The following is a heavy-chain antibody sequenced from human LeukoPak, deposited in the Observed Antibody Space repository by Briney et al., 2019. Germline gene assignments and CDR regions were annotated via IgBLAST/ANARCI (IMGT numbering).Heavy chain of an antibody. D-gene: IGHD6-19*01. Sequence: PSETLSLTCTVSGGSINTYYWSWIRQPPGKGLEWIGYIYYSGSTNYNPSLQSRVTISIDTSKIQFSLKLTSVTAADTAVHYCAREHYASGSYIRDWGQGTLVTVSS. J-gene: IGHJ4*02. CDR3: AREHYASGSYIRD. CDR1: GGSINTYY. V-gene: IGHV4-59*01. CDR2: IYYSGST.